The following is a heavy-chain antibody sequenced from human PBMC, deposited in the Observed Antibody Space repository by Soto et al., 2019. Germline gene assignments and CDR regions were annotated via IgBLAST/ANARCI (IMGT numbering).Heavy chain of an antibody. CDR2: ISYDGSNK. CDR1: GFTFSSYA. J-gene: IGHJ6*02. V-gene: IGHV3-30-3*01. CDR3: ARDLRGGGMDV. Sequence: QVQLVESGGGVVQPGRSLRLSCAASGFTFSSYAMHWVRQAPGKGLEWVAVISYDGSNKYYEDSVKGRFTISRDNSKNTLYLQMNSLRAEDTAVYYCARDLRGGGMDVWGQGTTVTVSS. D-gene: IGHD5-12*01.